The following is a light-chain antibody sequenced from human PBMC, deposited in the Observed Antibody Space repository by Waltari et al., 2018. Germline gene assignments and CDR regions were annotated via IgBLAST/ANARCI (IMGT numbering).Light chain of an antibody. CDR3: QQYGASTGT. V-gene: IGKV3-20*01. CDR1: QSVRSNY. Sequence: EIVLTQSPGPLSLSPGERATLLCRASQSVRSNYLGWYQQRPGQAPRLLIYGASNRAAGIPDRFTGSGSGTDFTLTITRLEPEDFGAYYCQQYGASTGTFGQGTTLEI. CDR2: GAS. J-gene: IGKJ2*01.